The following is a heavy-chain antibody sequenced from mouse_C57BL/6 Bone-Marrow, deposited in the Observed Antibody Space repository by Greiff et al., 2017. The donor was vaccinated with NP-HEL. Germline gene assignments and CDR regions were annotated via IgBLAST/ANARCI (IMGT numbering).Heavy chain of an antibody. CDR3: ARYGGGGAY. CDR2: IYPGDGDT. Sequence: VQLQESGPELVKPGASVKISCKASGYAFSSSWMNWVKQRPGKGLEWIGRIYPGDGDTNYNGKFKGKATLTADKSSSTAYMQLSSLTSEDSAVYFCARYGGGGAYWGQGTLVTVSA. V-gene: IGHV1-82*01. D-gene: IGHD1-1*01. J-gene: IGHJ3*01. CDR1: GYAFSSSW.